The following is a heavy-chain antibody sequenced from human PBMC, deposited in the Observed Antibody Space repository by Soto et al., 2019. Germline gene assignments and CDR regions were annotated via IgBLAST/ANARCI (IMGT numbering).Heavy chain of an antibody. V-gene: IGHV1-69*13. J-gene: IGHJ6*02. CDR2: IIPIFGTA. CDR1: GGTFSSYA. D-gene: IGHD6-6*01. CDR3: ERDQGIAARRPSLYYYGLDV. Sequence: SVKVSCKASGGTFSSYAISWVRQAPGQGLEWMGGIIPIFGTANYAQKFQGRVTITADESTSTAYMELSSLRSEDTAVYYCERDQGIAARRPSLYYYGLDVWGQGTTVTVSS.